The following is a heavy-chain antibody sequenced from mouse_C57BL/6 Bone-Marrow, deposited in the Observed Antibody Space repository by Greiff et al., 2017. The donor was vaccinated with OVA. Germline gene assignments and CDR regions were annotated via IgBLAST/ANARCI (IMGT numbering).Heavy chain of an antibody. CDR2: ISDGGSYT. V-gene: IGHV5-4*03. CDR1: GFTFSSYA. Sequence: DVMLVESGGGLVKPGGSLKLSCAASGFTFSSYAMSWVRQTPDKRLEWVATISDGGSYTYYPDNVKGRFTISRDNAKNNLYLQRSHLKSEDTAMYYCASEYWGQGTTLTVSS. CDR3: ASEY. J-gene: IGHJ2*01.